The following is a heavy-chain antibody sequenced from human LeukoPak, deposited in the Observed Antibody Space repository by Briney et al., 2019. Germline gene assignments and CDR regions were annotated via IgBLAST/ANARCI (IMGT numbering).Heavy chain of an antibody. Sequence: ASVKVSCKTSGGTFNNSAISWVRQAPGQGLEWLGGIMPLFGTAGYAQKFQGRVTITKDESTRTVYLELTSLTSDDTAVYYCARDVHGDYGSGWFDPWGEGTLVSVSS. V-gene: IGHV1-69*05. CDR2: IMPLFGTA. CDR3: ARDVHGDYGSGWFDP. D-gene: IGHD4-17*01. J-gene: IGHJ5*02. CDR1: GGTFNNSA.